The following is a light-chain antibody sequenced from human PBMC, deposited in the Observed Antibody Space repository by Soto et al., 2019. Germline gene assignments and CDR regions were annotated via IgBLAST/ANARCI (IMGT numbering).Light chain of an antibody. V-gene: IGKV3-15*01. CDR2: GAS. Sequence: EIVMTQSPVTLSVSPGERATLSCRASQTLLRYFLAWYQHKPGQSPRLLISGASARATGIPARFSGSGSGTEFTLTIISLQSEDFALYYCQQYNNWPITFGQGTRLEIK. J-gene: IGKJ5*01. CDR3: QQYNNWPIT. CDR1: QTLLRY.